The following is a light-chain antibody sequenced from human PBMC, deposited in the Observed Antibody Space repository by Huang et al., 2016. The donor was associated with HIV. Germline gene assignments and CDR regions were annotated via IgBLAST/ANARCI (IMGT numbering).Light chain of an antibody. CDR1: QSISSY. Sequence: EFVLTQSPATLSLSPGERATLSCRASQSISSYLAWYQQKPGQAPRLLSYDASYRATGIPARFSGSGSGTDFTLTISSREPEDFAVYYCQQRSNGPPLFTFGPGTKVDIK. CDR2: DAS. J-gene: IGKJ3*01. CDR3: QQRSNGPPLFT. V-gene: IGKV3-11*01.